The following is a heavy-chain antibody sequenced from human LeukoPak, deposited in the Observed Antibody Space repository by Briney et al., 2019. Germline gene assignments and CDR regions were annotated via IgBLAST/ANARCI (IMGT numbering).Heavy chain of an antibody. V-gene: IGHV4-4*07. J-gene: IGHJ3*02. CDR2: IHTSGST. CDR1: GGSISTYY. CDR3: ARGTGWLDAFDI. Sequence: SETLSLTCSVSGGSISTYYGSWIRQSAGKGLEWIGRIHTSGSTNYNPSLKSRVTMSVDTSKNQFSLKVSSVSAADTGVYYCARGTGWLDAFDIWGQGTMVTVSS. D-gene: IGHD6-19*01.